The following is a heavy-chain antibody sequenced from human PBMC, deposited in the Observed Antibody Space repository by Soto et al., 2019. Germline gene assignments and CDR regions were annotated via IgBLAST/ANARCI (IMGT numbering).Heavy chain of an antibody. CDR1: GGSFSGYY. Sequence: QVQLQQWGAGLLKPSETLSLTCAVYGGSFSGYYWNWIRQPPGKGLEWIGEINHSGSTNYNPSLKSRVTISVDTSKNQFSLKLNSVTAADTAVYYCARGYSRNFDYWGQGTLVTVSS. J-gene: IGHJ4*02. V-gene: IGHV4-34*01. CDR3: ARGYSRNFDY. D-gene: IGHD6-13*01. CDR2: INHSGST.